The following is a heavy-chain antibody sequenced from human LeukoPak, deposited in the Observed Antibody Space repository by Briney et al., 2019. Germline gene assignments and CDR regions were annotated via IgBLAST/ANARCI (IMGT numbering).Heavy chain of an antibody. CDR2: IYYNGST. J-gene: IGHJ4*02. V-gene: IGHV4-39*07. CDR3: ARVTAMIVVSVDF. D-gene: IGHD3-22*01. Sequence: SETLSLTCTVSGGSISSSSYYGGWIRQPPGKGLGWIGSIYYNGSTYYNPSLKSRVTISVDTSKTQSSLTLSSVTAADTAVYYCARVTAMIVVSVDFWGQGTLVTVSS. CDR1: GGSISSSSYY.